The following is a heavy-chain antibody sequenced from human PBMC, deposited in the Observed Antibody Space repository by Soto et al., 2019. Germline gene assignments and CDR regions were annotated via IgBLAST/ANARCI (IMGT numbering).Heavy chain of an antibody. CDR2: IYSIGST. V-gene: IGHV4-59*08. J-gene: IGHJ1*01. CDR1: GGSIRGYY. Sequence: SETLCLTCTVAGGSIRGYYWSWLRQPPGKGLEWIGYIYSIGSTNYNPSLRSRVTMSIDTSQEQFSLKLSSVTATDTAVYYCARHVNLPLAGTGFDFQHWGQGTLVTVSS. CDR3: ARHVNLPLAGTGFDFQH. D-gene: IGHD6-19*01.